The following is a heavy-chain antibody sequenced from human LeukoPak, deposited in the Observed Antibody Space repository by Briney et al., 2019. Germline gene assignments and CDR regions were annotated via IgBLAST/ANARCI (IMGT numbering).Heavy chain of an antibody. CDR1: GFTFSSYW. Sequence: GGSLRLSCAASGFTFSSYWMSWVRQAPGKGLEWVANIKQDGSEKYYVDSVKGRFTISRDNAKNSLYLQMNSLRAEDTAVYYCAKALMTTVTTPGAFDIWGQGTMVTVSS. CDR3: AKALMTTVTTPGAFDI. CDR2: IKQDGSEK. J-gene: IGHJ3*02. V-gene: IGHV3-7*03. D-gene: IGHD4-17*01.